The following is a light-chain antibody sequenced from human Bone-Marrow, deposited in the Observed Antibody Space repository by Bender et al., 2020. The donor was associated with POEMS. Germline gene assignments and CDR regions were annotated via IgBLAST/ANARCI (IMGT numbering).Light chain of an antibody. CDR1: SSDVGGYNY. CDR3: SSYTNGNML. V-gene: IGLV2-14*03. Sequence: QSALTQPASVSGSPGQSITISCTGTSSDVGGYNYVSWYQQHPGKAPKLMIYDVSDRPSGVSNRFSGSKSGDTASLAISGLQAEDEADYYCSSYTNGNMLFGGGTKLTVL. CDR2: DVS. J-gene: IGLJ2*01.